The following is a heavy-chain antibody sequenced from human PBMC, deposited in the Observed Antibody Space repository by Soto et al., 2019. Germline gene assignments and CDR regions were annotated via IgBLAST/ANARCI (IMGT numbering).Heavy chain of an antibody. D-gene: IGHD6-6*01. Sequence: PSETLSLTCTVSGGSISSYYWSWIRQPPGKGLEWIGYIYYSGSTNYNPSLKSRVTISVDTSKNQFSLKLSSVTAADKAVYYCASSPTSIPALRYGMDVWGQGNTVTVSS. V-gene: IGHV4-59*01. CDR2: IYYSGST. J-gene: IGHJ6*02. CDR3: ASSPTSIPALRYGMDV. CDR1: GGSISSYY.